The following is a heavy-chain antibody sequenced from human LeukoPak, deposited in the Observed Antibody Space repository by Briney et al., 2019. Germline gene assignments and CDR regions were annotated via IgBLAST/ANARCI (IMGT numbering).Heavy chain of an antibody. Sequence: PGGSLRLSCAVSGFTFSSYWMHWVRQAPGKGLVWVSHIKTDGSTTAYADSVKGRFTISRDNAKNSLYLQMNSLRAEDTAVYYCARSDILTGYGHYYYYYGMDVWGQGTTVTVSS. D-gene: IGHD3-9*01. CDR1: GFTFSSYW. J-gene: IGHJ6*02. CDR2: IKTDGSTT. CDR3: ARSDILTGYGHYYYYYGMDV. V-gene: IGHV3-74*01.